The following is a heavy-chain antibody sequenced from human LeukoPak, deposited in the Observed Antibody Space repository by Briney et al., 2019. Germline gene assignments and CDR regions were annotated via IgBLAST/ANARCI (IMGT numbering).Heavy chain of an antibody. D-gene: IGHD5-18*01. J-gene: IGHJ4*02. CDR1: GYTFTGSN. Sequence: ASVKVSCKASGYTFTGSNMPWVRQAPGQGLEWMGRINPNSGGTNYAQKFQGRVTMTRDTSISTAYMELSRLRSDDTAVYYCARSRIQLWLRPDYWGQGTLVTVSS. V-gene: IGHV1-2*06. CDR3: ARSRIQLWLRPDY. CDR2: INPNSGGT.